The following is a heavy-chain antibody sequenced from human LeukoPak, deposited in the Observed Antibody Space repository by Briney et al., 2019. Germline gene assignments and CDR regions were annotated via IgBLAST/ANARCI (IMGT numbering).Heavy chain of an antibody. CDR3: AGTYCGGDCNNRYFDY. CDR2: INPSGGRT. Sequence: ASVKVSCKASGYILSSYYMHWVRQAPGQGLEWMGIINPSGGRTDYAQKFQGRVTMTRDTSTSTVYMELNSLRSEDTALYYCAGTYCGGDCNNRYFDYWGQGTLVTVSS. CDR1: GYILSSYY. V-gene: IGHV1-46*01. J-gene: IGHJ4*02. D-gene: IGHD2-21*02.